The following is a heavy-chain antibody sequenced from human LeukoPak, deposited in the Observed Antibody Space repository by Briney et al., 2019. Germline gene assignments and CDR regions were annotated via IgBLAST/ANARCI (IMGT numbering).Heavy chain of an antibody. CDR3: ARGYDYVWGSYRNISIIPFDY. CDR2: INSDGSST. Sequence: GGSLRLSCAASGFTFSSYWMHWVRQAPGKGLVWVSRINSDGSSTSYADSVKGRFTISRDNAKNTLYLQMNSLRAEDTAVYYCARGYDYVWGSYRNISIIPFDYWGQGTLVTVSS. J-gene: IGHJ4*02. CDR1: GFTFSSYW. V-gene: IGHV3-74*01. D-gene: IGHD3-16*02.